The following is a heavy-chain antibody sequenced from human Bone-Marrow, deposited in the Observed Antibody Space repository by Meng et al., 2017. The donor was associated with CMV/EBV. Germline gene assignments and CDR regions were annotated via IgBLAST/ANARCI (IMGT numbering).Heavy chain of an antibody. CDR2: MNPNSGNT. D-gene: IGHD2-2*01. CDR3: ATIPDIVVVPAAISLGSDY. V-gene: IGHV1-8*01. J-gene: IGHJ4*02. Sequence: ASVKVSCKASGYTFTSYDINWVRQATGQGLEWMGWMNPNSGNTGYAQKFQGRVTMTRDTSISTAYMELSRLRSDDTAVYYCATIPDIVVVPAAISLGSDYWGQGTLVTVSS. CDR1: GYTFTSYD.